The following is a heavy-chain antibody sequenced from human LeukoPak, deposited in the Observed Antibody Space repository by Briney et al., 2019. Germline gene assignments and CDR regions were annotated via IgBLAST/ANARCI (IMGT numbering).Heavy chain of an antibody. D-gene: IGHD6-19*01. CDR1: GFIVSGSY. CDR2: ISGSGSNT. Sequence: GGSLRLSCGGSGFIVSGSYMSWVRQAPGKGLEWVSAISGSGSNTYSADSMKGRFTISRDNSKNTLYLQMNSLRAEDTAVYYCAKDCGQWLVETWGQGTLVTVSS. V-gene: IGHV3-23*01. CDR3: AKDCGQWLVET. J-gene: IGHJ5*02.